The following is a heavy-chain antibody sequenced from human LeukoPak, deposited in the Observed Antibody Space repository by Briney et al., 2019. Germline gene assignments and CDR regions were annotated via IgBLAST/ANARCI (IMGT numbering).Heavy chain of an antibody. V-gene: IGHV3-30*18. D-gene: IGHD3-10*01. J-gene: IGHJ4*02. CDR1: GFTFSSYG. Sequence: PGGSLRLSCAASGFTFSSYGMHWVRQAPGKGLEWVAVISYDGSNKYYADSVKGRFTISRDNSKNTLYLQMNSLRAEDTAVYYCAKDRNSVLLWFGELLSDPGFDYWGQGTLVTVSS. CDR2: ISYDGSNK. CDR3: AKDRNSVLLWFGELLSDPGFDY.